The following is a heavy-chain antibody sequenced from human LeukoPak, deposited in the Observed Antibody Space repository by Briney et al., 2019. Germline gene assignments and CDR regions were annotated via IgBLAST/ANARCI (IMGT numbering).Heavy chain of an antibody. Sequence: GGSLRLSCAASGFTFSSYAMSWVRQAPGKGLEWVSAISGSGGSTYYADSVKGRFTISRDNSKNTLYLQMNSLGAEDTAVYYCAKTYYDSRVSPPWFDPWGQGTLVTVSS. D-gene: IGHD3-22*01. V-gene: IGHV3-23*01. CDR1: GFTFSSYA. J-gene: IGHJ5*02. CDR3: AKTYYDSRVSPPWFDP. CDR2: ISGSGGST.